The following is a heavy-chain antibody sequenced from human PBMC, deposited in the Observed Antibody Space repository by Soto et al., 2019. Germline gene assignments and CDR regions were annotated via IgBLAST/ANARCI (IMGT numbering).Heavy chain of an antibody. CDR1: GYTFTNYC. CDR3: ASDYYDYIWGSYRNTGWYMDV. Sequence: GASVKVSCKASGYTFTNYCMHWVRQAPGQKPEWMGWINAGNGNTKYSQKFQGRVTITRDTSASTAYMELSSLRSEDTAVYYCASDYYDYIWGSYRNTGWYMDVWGKGTTVTVSS. CDR2: INAGNGNT. D-gene: IGHD3-16*02. V-gene: IGHV1-3*01. J-gene: IGHJ6*03.